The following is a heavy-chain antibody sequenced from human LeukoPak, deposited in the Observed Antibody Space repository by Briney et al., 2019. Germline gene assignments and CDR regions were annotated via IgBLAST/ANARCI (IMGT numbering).Heavy chain of an antibody. Sequence: QPGGSLRLSCAASGFTFSSYWMHWVRQAPGKGLVWVSRINSDGSSTSYADSVKGRFTISRDNAKNTLYLQTNSLRAEDTAVYYCARAQYDFWSGCYYWGQGTLVTVSS. CDR2: INSDGSST. CDR1: GFTFSSYW. D-gene: IGHD3-3*01. CDR3: ARAQYDFWSGCYY. J-gene: IGHJ4*02. V-gene: IGHV3-74*01.